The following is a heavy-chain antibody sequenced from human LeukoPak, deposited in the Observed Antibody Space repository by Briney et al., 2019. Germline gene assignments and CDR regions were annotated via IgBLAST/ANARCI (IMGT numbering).Heavy chain of an antibody. J-gene: IGHJ4*02. CDR2: IKQDGSET. V-gene: IGHV3-7*01. CDR1: RFTLSNYW. Sequence: PGGYLRFSCAASRFTLSNYWMSWVRHAPGKGLEGVANIKQDGSETYYVDSVKGRFTISRDNAKNSLSLQMNSLRAEDTAVYYCARQRGSGCLDYWGQGTLVTVSS. D-gene: IGHD6-19*01. CDR3: ARQRGSGCLDY.